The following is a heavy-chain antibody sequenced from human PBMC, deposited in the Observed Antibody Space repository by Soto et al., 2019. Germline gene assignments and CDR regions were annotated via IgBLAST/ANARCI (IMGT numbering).Heavy chain of an antibody. CDR1: GFTFNSYG. D-gene: IGHD3-10*01. V-gene: IGHV3-33*01. CDR2: IWYDGSNK. J-gene: IGHJ4*02. Sequence: ESGGGVVQPGRSLRLSCAASGFTFNSYGFHWVRQAPGKGLEWVAVIWYDGSNKYYADSVEGRFTISRDSSDNTLYLQMNSLRAEDTAVYYCARDRGYYFDYWGQGILVTVSS. CDR3: ARDRGYYFDY.